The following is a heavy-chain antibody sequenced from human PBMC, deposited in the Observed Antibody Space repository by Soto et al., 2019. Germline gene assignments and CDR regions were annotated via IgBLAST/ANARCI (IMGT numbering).Heavy chain of an antibody. D-gene: IGHD1-20*01. Sequence: GGSLRLSCAASGFTFSSYEMNWVRQAPGKGLEWVGRIKSKTDAETTDYAAPVKGRFTISRDDSKNALYLQMNSLKTEDTAVYYCTTLYQGISNWGQGTLVTVSS. V-gene: IGHV3-15*01. CDR3: TTLYQGISN. J-gene: IGHJ4*02. CDR1: GFTFSSYE. CDR2: IKSKTDAETT.